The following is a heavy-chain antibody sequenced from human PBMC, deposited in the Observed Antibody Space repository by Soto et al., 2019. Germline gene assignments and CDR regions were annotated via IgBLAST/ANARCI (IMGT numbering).Heavy chain of an antibody. J-gene: IGHJ5*02. CDR1: GFTFSSYA. D-gene: IGHD3-10*01. CDR2: ISGSGGST. Sequence: EVQLLESGGGLVQPGGSLRLSCAASGFTFSSYAMSWVRQAPGKGLEWVSAISGSGGSTYYADSVKGRFTISRDNSKNTLYLQMNSLRAEDTAVYYCAKDPVITMVRGVILGWFDPWGQGTLVTVSS. CDR3: AKDPVITMVRGVILGWFDP. V-gene: IGHV3-23*01.